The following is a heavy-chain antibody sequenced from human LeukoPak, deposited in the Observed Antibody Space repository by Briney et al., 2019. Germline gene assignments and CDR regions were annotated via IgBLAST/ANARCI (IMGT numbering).Heavy chain of an antibody. D-gene: IGHD3-10*01. CDR1: GGSISSSSYY. V-gene: IGHV4-61*02. CDR3: ARGITMVRGVNDWFDP. Sequence: SETLSLTCTVSGGSISSSSYYWSWIRQPAGKGLEWIGRIYTSGSTNYNPSLKSRVTISVDTSKNQFSLKLSSVTAADTAVYYCARGITMVRGVNDWFDPWGQGTLVTVSS. J-gene: IGHJ5*02. CDR2: IYTSGST.